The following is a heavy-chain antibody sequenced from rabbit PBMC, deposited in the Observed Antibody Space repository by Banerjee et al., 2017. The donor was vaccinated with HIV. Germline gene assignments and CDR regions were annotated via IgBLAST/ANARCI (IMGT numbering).Heavy chain of an antibody. CDR1: GFDFSSYG. D-gene: IGHD8-1*01. CDR2: INTSSGNT. J-gene: IGHJ6*01. Sequence: QEQLVESGGGLVQPGGSLKLSCKASGFDFSSYGVSWVRQAPGKGLEWIACINTSSGNTVYANWAKGRFTISKTSSTTVTLQMTSLTAADTATYFCARDRDTGSVYYFDLWGPGTLVTVS. CDR3: ARDRDTGSVYYFDL. V-gene: IGHV1S45*01.